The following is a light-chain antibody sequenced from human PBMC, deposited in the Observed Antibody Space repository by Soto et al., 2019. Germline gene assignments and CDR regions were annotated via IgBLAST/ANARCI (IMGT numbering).Light chain of an antibody. CDR1: QSVSSNY. CDR3: QQYGSSRWT. J-gene: IGKJ1*01. Sequence: EIALTQSPGTLSLSPGERATLSCRASQSVSSNYLAWHQQKPGQAPRLLIYGASSRATGIPDRFSGSGSGTDFTLTISRLEPEDFAVYYCQQYGSSRWTFGQGTKVDI. CDR2: GAS. V-gene: IGKV3-20*01.